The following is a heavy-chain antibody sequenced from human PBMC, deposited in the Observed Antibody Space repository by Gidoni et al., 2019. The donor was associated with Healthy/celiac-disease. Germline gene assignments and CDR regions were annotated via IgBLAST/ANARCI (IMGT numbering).Heavy chain of an antibody. D-gene: IGHD1-20*01. CDR2: ISSSSSYT. J-gene: IGHJ6*02. Sequence: QVQLMESGGGLVKPGGSLRLSCAASGFTFSDYYMSWIRQAPGKGLEWVSYISSSSSYTNYADSVKGRFTISRDNAKNSLYLQMNSLRAEDTAVYYCARDGISRELYGMDVWGQGTTVTVSS. CDR3: ARDGISRELYGMDV. CDR1: GFTFSDYY. V-gene: IGHV3-11*06.